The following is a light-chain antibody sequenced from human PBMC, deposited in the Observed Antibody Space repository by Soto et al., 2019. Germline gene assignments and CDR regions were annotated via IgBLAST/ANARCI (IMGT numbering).Light chain of an antibody. V-gene: IGKV3-20*01. CDR2: GAS. CDR3: QQFGSSVPHT. Sequence: EIVMTQSPGTLSLSPGERATISCRASQVIGSRYLSWYHQKSGQAPRLLIYGASSRATGIPDRFSGSGSGTAFTIPISRLEHEDFGVYYCQQFGSSVPHTFGQGTKLEIK. CDR1: QVIGSRY. J-gene: IGKJ2*01.